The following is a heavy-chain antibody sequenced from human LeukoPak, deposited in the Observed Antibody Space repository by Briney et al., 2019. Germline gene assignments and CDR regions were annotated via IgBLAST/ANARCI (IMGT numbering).Heavy chain of an antibody. CDR3: ARATCNTDCAGFDP. CDR2: INPNGDGT. J-gene: IGHJ5*02. V-gene: IGHV1-2*02. CDR1: GYTLTGYY. Sequence: GASVKVSCKASGYTLTGYYIHRVRQAPGQGLEWMGWINPNGDGTNYAQNFQGRVTVTRDTSISTAYMELSRLRSDDMAVYYCARATCNTDCAGFDPWGQGTLVTVSS. D-gene: IGHD2/OR15-2a*01.